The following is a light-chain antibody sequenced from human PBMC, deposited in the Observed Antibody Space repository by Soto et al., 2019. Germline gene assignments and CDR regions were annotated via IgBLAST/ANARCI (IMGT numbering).Light chain of an antibody. CDR3: QQYGTSPIT. CDR1: QSVSSS. J-gene: IGKJ5*01. Sequence: EIVLTQSPGTLSLPPGERATVSCRASQSVSSSLAWYQQKPGQAPRLLIYGASSRANGIPDRFSGSGSGTDFTLTITRLEPDDFAVYSCQQYGTSPITFGQGTRLEIQ. V-gene: IGKV3-20*01. CDR2: GAS.